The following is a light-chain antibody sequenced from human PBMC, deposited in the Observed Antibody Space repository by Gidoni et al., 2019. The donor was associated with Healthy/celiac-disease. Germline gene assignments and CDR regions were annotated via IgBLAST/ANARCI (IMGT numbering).Light chain of an antibody. Sequence: IVLTQSPGTLSLSPGERATLSCRASQSVSSSYLAWYQQKPGQAPRLLIYGASSRATGIPDRFSGRGSGTDFTLTISRLEPEDCAVYYCQQYGSSPLTFGGGTKVEIK. CDR1: QSVSSSY. J-gene: IGKJ4*01. CDR2: GAS. CDR3: QQYGSSPLT. V-gene: IGKV3-20*01.